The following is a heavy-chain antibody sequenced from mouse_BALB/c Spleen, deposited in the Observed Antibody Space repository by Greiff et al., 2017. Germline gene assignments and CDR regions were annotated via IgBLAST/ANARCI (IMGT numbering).Heavy chain of an antibody. Sequence: EVKVVESGAELVRPGALVKLSCKASGFNIKDYYMHWVKQRPEQGLEWIGWIDPENGNTIYDPKFQGKASITADTSSNTAYLQLSSLTSEDTAVYYCAITTVVADWYFDVWGAGTTVTVSS. D-gene: IGHD1-1*01. CDR3: AITTVVADWYFDV. CDR2: IDPENGNT. J-gene: IGHJ1*01. CDR1: GFNIKDYY. V-gene: IGHV14-1*02.